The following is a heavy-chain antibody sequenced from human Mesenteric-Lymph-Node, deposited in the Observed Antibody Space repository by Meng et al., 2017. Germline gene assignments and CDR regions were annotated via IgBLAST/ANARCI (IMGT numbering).Heavy chain of an antibody. Sequence: QQAWVAGLLQPSSTLSLTCSVSGGSFTGYYLSWNRPPPGKGLEWIGEINHSGRTNYNPSVKSRVSMSVNKSQNHFSLRLSSVTAADTAVYYCTTLYGDSISWGQGTLVTVSS. CDR2: INHSGRT. D-gene: IGHD4-17*01. CDR1: GGSFTGYY. CDR3: TTLYGDSIS. V-gene: IGHV4-34*01. J-gene: IGHJ4*02.